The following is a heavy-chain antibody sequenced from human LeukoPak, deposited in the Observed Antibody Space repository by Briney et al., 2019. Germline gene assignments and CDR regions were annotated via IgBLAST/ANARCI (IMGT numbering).Heavy chain of an antibody. V-gene: IGHV4-39*01. CDR3: ARQLGYCSSTSCYADKVDY. Sequence: SETLTLTCTVSGGSIGSSSYYWGWIRQPPEKGLEWIGSIYYSGSTYYNPSLKSRVTISVDTSKNQFSLKLSSVTAADTAVYYCARQLGYCSSTSCYADKVDYWGQGTLVTVSS. D-gene: IGHD2-2*01. CDR1: GGSIGSSSYY. J-gene: IGHJ4*02. CDR2: IYYSGST.